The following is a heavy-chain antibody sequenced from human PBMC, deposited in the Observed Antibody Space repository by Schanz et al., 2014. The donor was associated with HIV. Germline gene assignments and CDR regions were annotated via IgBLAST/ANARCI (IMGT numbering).Heavy chain of an antibody. CDR3: ANQRYSGTYRPFDY. D-gene: IGHD1-26*01. V-gene: IGHV3-30*18. J-gene: IGHJ4*02. Sequence: VHLVESGGGLVQPGGSLRLSCAASGFNFNNYAMTWVRQAPGKGLEWLAVISYDGRNKKFANSVKGRFTISRDNSKNTVYLRMSGLRAEDTAVYYCANQRYSGTYRPFDYWGRGTLVTVSS. CDR1: GFNFNNYA. CDR2: ISYDGRNK.